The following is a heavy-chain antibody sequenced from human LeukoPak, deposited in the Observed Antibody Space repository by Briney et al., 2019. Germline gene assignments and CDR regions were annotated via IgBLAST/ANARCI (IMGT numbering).Heavy chain of an antibody. CDR2: IWYDGSNK. V-gene: IGHV3-33*01. CDR1: GFTFSSYG. Sequence: GGSLRLSCAASGFTFSSYGMHWVRQAPGKGLEWVAVIWYDGSNKHYADSVKGRFTISRDNSKNTLYLQMNILKAEDTAVYYCARGSGIVAATDYFDHWGQGTLVTVSS. CDR3: ARGSGIVAATDYFDH. D-gene: IGHD6-13*01. J-gene: IGHJ4*02.